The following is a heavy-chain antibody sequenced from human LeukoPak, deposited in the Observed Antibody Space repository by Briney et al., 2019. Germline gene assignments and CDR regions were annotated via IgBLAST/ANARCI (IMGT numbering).Heavy chain of an antibody. Sequence: SESLSLTCTVSGGSISTYYWSWIRQPAGKRLEWIGRVYITGATTYNPSLKSRVTISVDTSKDQFSLNLRSVTAADTAVYFCAREVANHYEISGYYNYYYFMDVWGNGTTVSVSS. J-gene: IGHJ6*03. CDR1: GGSISTYY. CDR2: VYITGAT. V-gene: IGHV4-4*07. D-gene: IGHD3-22*01. CDR3: AREVANHYEISGYYNYYYFMDV.